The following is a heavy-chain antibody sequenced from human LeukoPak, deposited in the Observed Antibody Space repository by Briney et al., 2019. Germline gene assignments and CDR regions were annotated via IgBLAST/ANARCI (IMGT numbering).Heavy chain of an antibody. CDR2: IYYTGYSGTT. D-gene: IGHD1-1*01. Sequence: SETLSLTCTVSGGSISSYYWSWIRQPPGKGLEWIGYIYYTGYSGTTKYNSSLQSRVTISVDTSKNQFSLKLSSVTAADTAVYYCARQPTGTTRELDHWGQGTLVTVSS. V-gene: IGHV4-59*08. CDR3: ARQPTGTTRELDH. CDR1: GGSISSYY. J-gene: IGHJ5*02.